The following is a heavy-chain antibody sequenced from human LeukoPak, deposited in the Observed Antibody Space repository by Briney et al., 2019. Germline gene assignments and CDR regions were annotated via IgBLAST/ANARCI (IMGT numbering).Heavy chain of an antibody. CDR1: GFTFSSYA. D-gene: IGHD3-10*01. J-gene: IGHJ4*02. Sequence: GGSLRLSCAASGFTFSSYAMHWVRQAPGKGLEWVAVISYDGSNKYYADSVKGRFTISRDNSKNMLYLQMNSLRAEDTAVYYCAGDLDYWGQGTLVTVSS. CDR3: AGDLDY. V-gene: IGHV3-30-3*01. CDR2: ISYDGSNK.